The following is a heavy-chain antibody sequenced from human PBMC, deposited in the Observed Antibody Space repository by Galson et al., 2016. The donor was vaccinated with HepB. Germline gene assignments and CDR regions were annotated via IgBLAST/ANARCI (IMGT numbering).Heavy chain of an antibody. Sequence: SLRLSCAGSGFTFDDHGMHWVRQAPGKGLEWVSTLRWYCGGIASADSVKGRFTISRDNAKNSLYLHMNSLRPEDTALYYCAKDIEAWRIAVTGYFDYWGQGTLVTVSS. CDR1: GFTFDDHG. CDR3: AKDIEAWRIAVTGYFDY. J-gene: IGHJ4*02. D-gene: IGHD6-19*01. CDR2: LRWYCGGI. V-gene: IGHV3-9*01.